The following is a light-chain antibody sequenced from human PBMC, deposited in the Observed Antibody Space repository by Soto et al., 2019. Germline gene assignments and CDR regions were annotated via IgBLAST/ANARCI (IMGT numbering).Light chain of an antibody. V-gene: IGKV2-24*01. Sequence: DVVLTQTPLSSPVTLGQPASISCRSSESLVHSDGNTYLSWLQQRPGQPPRLLIYKISNRFSGGPDRFSGSGAVIDVTLKISRVEPEDVGVYYFMQVTHFPRTFGQGTKVDIK. CDR3: MQVTHFPRT. CDR1: ESLVHSDGNTY. CDR2: KIS. J-gene: IGKJ1*01.